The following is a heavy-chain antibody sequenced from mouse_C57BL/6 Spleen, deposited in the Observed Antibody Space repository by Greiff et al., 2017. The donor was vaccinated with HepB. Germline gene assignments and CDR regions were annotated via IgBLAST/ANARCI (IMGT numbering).Heavy chain of an antibody. CDR3: TRISFY. V-gene: IGHV1-15*01. CDR1: GYTFTDYE. Sequence: VKLMESGAELVRPGASVTLSCKASGYTFTDYEMHWVKQTPVHGLEWIGAIDPETGGTAYNQKFKGKAILTADKSSSTAYMELRSLTSEDSAVYYCTRISFYWGQGTSVTVSS. J-gene: IGHJ4*01. CDR2: IDPETGGT.